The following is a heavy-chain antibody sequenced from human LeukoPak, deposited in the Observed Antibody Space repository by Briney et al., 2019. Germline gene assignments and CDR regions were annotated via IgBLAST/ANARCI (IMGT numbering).Heavy chain of an antibody. D-gene: IGHD6-19*01. CDR3: ASGYSSALRYFDY. J-gene: IGHJ4*02. V-gene: IGHV3-48*02. CDR1: GFTFRSYT. CDR2: ITSSSRTL. Sequence: GGSLRLSCAASGFTFRSYTMNWVRQAPGKGLEWISYITSSSRTLYYADSVKGRFTISRDNAKNSLYLQMNSLRDEDTAVYYCASGYSSALRYFDYWGQGTLVTVSS.